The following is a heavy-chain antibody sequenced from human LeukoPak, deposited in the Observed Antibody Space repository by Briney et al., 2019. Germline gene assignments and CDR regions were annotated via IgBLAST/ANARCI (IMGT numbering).Heavy chain of an antibody. V-gene: IGHV4-31*03. J-gene: IGHJ4*02. CDR1: GGSISSGGYY. D-gene: IGHD2/OR15-2a*01. CDR2: IYYSGST. CDR3: ARELLSDRYFDY. Sequence: SQTLSLTCTVSGGSISSGGYYWSWIRQHPGKGLEWIGYIYYSGSTYYNPSLKSRVTISADTSKNQFSLKLSSVTAADTAVYYCARELLSDRYFDYWGQGTLVTVSS.